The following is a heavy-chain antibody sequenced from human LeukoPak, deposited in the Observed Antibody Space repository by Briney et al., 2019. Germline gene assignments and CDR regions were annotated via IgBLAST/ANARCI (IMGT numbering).Heavy chain of an antibody. CDR3: ARGRRGSSGPWSWYLDL. J-gene: IGHJ2*01. Sequence: ASVKVSCKASGFTLTNFDINWGRQATGQGLECMGWMNSNTGNTGYAQEFQGRVTITRDTAIGTAYMELTNLRSEDTAVYYCARGRRGSSGPWSWYLDLWGRGTLVTASS. D-gene: IGHD3-22*01. CDR1: GFTLTNFD. V-gene: IGHV1-8*01. CDR2: MNSNTGNT.